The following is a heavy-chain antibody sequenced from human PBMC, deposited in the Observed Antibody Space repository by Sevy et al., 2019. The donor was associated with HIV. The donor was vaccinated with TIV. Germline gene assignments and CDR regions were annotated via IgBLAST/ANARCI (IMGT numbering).Heavy chain of an antibody. V-gene: IGHV3-15*07. CDR1: GSSPTDAW. CDR2: IKSKSDGGTA. Sequence: GGSLRLSCAASGSSPTDAWIYWVRQAPGKGLEWVGLIKSKSDGGTADYAAPVKGRITISRDDSKNTVYLQMNSLKTEDTAVYYCNSGYCMDCCWGQGTLVTVSS. CDR3: NSGYCMDCC. D-gene: IGHD2-15*01. J-gene: IGHJ4*02.